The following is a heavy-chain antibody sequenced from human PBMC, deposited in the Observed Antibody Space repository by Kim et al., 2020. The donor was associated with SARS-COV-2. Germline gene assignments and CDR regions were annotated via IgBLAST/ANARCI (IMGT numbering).Heavy chain of an antibody. CDR2: INPSGGST. CDR3: ARDGGDYYDSSGYYPN. V-gene: IGHV1-46*01. CDR1: GYTFTSYY. J-gene: IGHJ4*02. D-gene: IGHD3-22*01. Sequence: ASVKVSCKASGYTFTSYYMHWVRQAPGQGLEWMGIINPSGGSTSYAQKFQGRVTMTRDTSTSTVYMELSSLRSEDTAVYYCARDGGDYYDSSGYYPNWGQGTLVTVSS.